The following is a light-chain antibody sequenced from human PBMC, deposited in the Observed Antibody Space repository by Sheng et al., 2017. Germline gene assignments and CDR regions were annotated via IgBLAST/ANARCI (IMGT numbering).Light chain of an antibody. Sequence: QSVLTQSPSASGTPGQRVTISCSGSSSNIGSNTVNWYQQLPGTAPKLLIYSNYQRPSGVPDRFSGSKSDTSASLAISGLQSEDEADYYCAAWDDSLNGPVFGGGTKLTVL. V-gene: IGLV1-44*01. CDR1: SSNIGSNT. CDR2: SNY. CDR3: AAWDDSLNGPV. J-gene: IGLJ3*02.